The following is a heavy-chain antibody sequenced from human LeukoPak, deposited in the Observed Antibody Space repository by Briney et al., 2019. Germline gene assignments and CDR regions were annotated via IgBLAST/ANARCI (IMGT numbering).Heavy chain of an antibody. Sequence: PGGSLRLSCAASGFTFSGFGMHWVRQVPGKGFVSVARLNPDGTRISYADSVKGRFTISRDNAKNTVFLQMNSLTADDTAMYYCARLANFYGSGSYFNPFDYWGQGALVTVSS. J-gene: IGHJ4*02. CDR3: ARLANFYGSGSYFNPFDY. D-gene: IGHD3-10*01. V-gene: IGHV3-74*01. CDR1: GFTFSGFG. CDR2: LNPDGTRI.